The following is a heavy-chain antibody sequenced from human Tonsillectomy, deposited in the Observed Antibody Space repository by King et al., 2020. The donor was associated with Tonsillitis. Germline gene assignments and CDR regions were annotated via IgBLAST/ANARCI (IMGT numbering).Heavy chain of an antibody. Sequence: VQLVESGGGLVQPGGSLRLSCAASGFTFSSYDMHWVRQATGKGLEWVSAIGTAGDTYYPGSVKGRFTISRVNAKNSLYLQMNSRRAGDTAVYYCARGGVVVPAAIYYYGMDVWGQGTTVTVSS. J-gene: IGHJ6*02. D-gene: IGHD2-2*01. V-gene: IGHV3-13*01. CDR3: ARGGVVVPAAIYYYGMDV. CDR1: GFTFSSYD. CDR2: IGTAGDT.